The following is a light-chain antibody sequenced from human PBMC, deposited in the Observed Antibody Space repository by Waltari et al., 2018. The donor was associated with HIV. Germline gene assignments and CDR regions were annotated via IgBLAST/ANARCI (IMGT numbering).Light chain of an antibody. V-gene: IGKV4-1*01. J-gene: IGKJ1*01. Sequence: DIVMTQSPDSLAVSLGERASINCTSSRGLSYSSNNKFYLGCYQQNSVQSAKLLTRWASIRASWVPDRFSGGGSGTHFTLAITHLQAEDVAVYYCQQYFSSPWTFGQGTTVEVK. CDR1: RGLSYSSNNKFY. CDR2: WAS. CDR3: QQYFSSPWT.